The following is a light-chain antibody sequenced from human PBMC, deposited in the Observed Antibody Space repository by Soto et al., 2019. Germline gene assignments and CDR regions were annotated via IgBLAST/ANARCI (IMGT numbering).Light chain of an antibody. CDR2: GAS. Sequence: EIVLTQSPGTLSLSPGERATLSCRASQSVSSSYLAWYQQKPGQAPRLLIYGASSRATGIPDRFSGSGSGTDISSTICREEAEDCAVYCYQDYGSSARTFGQGTRLEIK. J-gene: IGKJ5*01. V-gene: IGKV3-20*01. CDR1: QSVSSSY. CDR3: QDYGSSART.